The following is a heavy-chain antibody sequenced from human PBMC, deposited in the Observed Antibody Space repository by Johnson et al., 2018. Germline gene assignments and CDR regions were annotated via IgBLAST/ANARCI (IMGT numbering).Heavy chain of an antibody. J-gene: IGHJ6*02. Sequence: VQLQESGGDLVYPGGSLRLSCAASGFTFRSYWLYWVRQAPGKGLMWVSRIDSDGISTTYADSVKGRFTISRDNAKNTVYLQMNSLRVEDTAVYYCTRGWPTSIYGMAVGGQGTTVTVSS. V-gene: IGHV3-74*01. CDR2: IDSDGIST. CDR1: GFTFRSYW. D-gene: IGHD6-6*01. CDR3: TRGWPTSIYGMAV.